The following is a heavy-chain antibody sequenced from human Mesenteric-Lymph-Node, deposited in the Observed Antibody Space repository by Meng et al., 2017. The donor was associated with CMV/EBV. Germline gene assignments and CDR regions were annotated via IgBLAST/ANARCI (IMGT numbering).Heavy chain of an antibody. CDR1: GFLLSTSGVG. V-gene: IGHV4-61*03. CDR2: ISYSGST. D-gene: IGHD6-6*01. Sequence: SGPTLVKPTQTLTLTCTFSGFLLSTSGVGVGWIRQPPRKGLEWIGFISYSGSTNYNPSHKSRVTISIDTSKNHFSLKMSSVTAADTAVYYCARGVGARSSNFDYWGQGILVTVSS. J-gene: IGHJ4*02. CDR3: ARGVGARSSNFDY.